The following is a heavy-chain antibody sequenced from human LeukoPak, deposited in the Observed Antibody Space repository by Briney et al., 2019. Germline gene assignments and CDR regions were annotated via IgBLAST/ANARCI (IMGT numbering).Heavy chain of an antibody. J-gene: IGHJ5*02. V-gene: IGHV4-59*12. CDR1: GGSISSYY. D-gene: IGHD5-24*01. CDR2: IYYSGST. Sequence: PSETLSLTCTVSGGSISSYYWSWIRQPPGKGLEWIGYIYYSGSTNYNPSLKSRVTISVDTSKNQFSLKLSSVTVADTAVYYCARDPVETASMEDRWGQGTLVTVSS. CDR3: ARDPVETASMEDR.